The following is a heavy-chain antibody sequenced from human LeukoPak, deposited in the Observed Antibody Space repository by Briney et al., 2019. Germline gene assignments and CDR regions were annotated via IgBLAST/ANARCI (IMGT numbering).Heavy chain of an antibody. CDR1: GDSISSYY. CDR3: ARAGGAAAGIGYYYYYMDV. Sequence: SETLSLTCSVSGDSISSYYWSWIRQPPGKGLEWIGSIYYGGSTYYNPSLKSRVTISIDTSKNQFSLKLISVTAADTAVYYCARAGGAAAGIGYYYYYMDVWGKGTTVTVSS. D-gene: IGHD6-13*01. CDR2: IYYGGST. V-gene: IGHV4-59*12. J-gene: IGHJ6*03.